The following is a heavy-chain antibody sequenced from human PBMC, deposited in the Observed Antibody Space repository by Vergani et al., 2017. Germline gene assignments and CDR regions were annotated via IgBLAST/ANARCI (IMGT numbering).Heavy chain of an antibody. J-gene: IGHJ4*02. Sequence: QVQLVESGGGVVQPGRSLRLSCAASRFTFSSYYMHWVRQAPGKGLEWVAVIWFDGSNKYYADSVKGRFTISRDNSKNTLHLQMNSLRADDTAVYYCTKGSRGYTGYFFDYWGQGTLATVSS. CDR2: IWFDGSNK. V-gene: IGHV3-33*06. D-gene: IGHD5-12*01. CDR1: RFTFSSYY. CDR3: TKGSRGYTGYFFDY.